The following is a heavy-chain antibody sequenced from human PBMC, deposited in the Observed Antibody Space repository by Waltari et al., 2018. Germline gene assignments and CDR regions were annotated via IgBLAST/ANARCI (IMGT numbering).Heavy chain of an antibody. CDR3: ARDLNWETY. V-gene: IGHV3-7*01. Sequence: EVQLVESGGGLVQPGGSLGASGAAPGFTFSTYWMTWVRQTPGKGRECVANINPDGSEKYYVDSVKGRFTISRDNAKNSLYLQMNSLRAEDTSVYYCARDLNWETYWGRGALVTVSS. D-gene: IGHD7-27*01. CDR1: GFTFSTYW. J-gene: IGHJ4*02. CDR2: INPDGSEK.